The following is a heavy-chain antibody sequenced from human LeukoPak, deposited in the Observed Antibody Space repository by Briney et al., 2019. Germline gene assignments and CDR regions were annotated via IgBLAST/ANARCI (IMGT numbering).Heavy chain of an antibody. Sequence: SETLSLTCAVYGGSFSGYYWSWIRQPPGKGLEWIGEINHSGSTNYNPSLKSRVTISVDTSKNPFSLKLSSVTAADTAVYYCARLMPMVRGVITKYYYYYMDVWGKGTTVTISS. D-gene: IGHD3-10*01. V-gene: IGHV4-34*01. CDR2: INHSGST. J-gene: IGHJ6*03. CDR1: GGSFSGYY. CDR3: ARLMPMVRGVITKYYYYYMDV.